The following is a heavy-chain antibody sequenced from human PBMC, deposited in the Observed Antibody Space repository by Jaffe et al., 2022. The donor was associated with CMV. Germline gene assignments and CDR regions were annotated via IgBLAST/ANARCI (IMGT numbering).Heavy chain of an antibody. D-gene: IGHD3-16*01. V-gene: IGHV1-2*02. CDR3: ARDFSGGQWGPLPDGMDV. J-gene: IGHJ6*02. Sequence: QVQLVQSGAEVKKPGASVKVSCKASGYTFTGYYMHWVRQAPGQGLEWMGWINPNSGGTNYAQKFQGRVTMTRDTSISTAYMELSRLRSDDTAVYYCARDFSGGQWGPLPDGMDVWGQGTTVTVSS. CDR1: GYTFTGYY. CDR2: INPNSGGT.